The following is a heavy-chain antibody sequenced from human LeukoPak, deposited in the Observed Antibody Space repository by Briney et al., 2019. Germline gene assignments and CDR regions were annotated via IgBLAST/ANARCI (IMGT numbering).Heavy chain of an antibody. D-gene: IGHD3-10*01. CDR2: INPNSGGT. Sequence: GASVKVSCKASGYTFTNYAMHWVRQAPGQGLEWMGWINPNSGGTNYAQKFQGRVTMTRDTSISTAYMELSRLRSDDTAVYYCARDVLAELLWFGESNMDVWGKGTTVTVSS. CDR1: GYTFTNYA. J-gene: IGHJ6*03. V-gene: IGHV1-2*02. CDR3: ARDVLAELLWFGESNMDV.